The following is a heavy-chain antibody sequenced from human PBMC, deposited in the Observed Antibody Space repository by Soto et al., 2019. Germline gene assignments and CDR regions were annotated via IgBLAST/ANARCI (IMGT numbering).Heavy chain of an antibody. CDR3: ARSGVGATTDAFDI. CDR1: GFTFSDYY. V-gene: IGHV3-11*01. CDR2: ISSSGSTI. Sequence: GGSLRLSCVASGFTFSDYYMSWIRQAPGKGLEWVSYISSSGSTIYYADSVKGRFTISRDNAKNSLYLQMNSLRAEDTAVYYCARSGVGATTDAFDIWGQGTMVTVSS. J-gene: IGHJ3*02. D-gene: IGHD1-26*01.